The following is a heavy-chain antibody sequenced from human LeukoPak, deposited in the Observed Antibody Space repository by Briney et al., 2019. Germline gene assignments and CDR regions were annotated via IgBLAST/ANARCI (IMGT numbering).Heavy chain of an antibody. D-gene: IGHD3-22*01. J-gene: IGHJ4*02. V-gene: IGHV1-8*01. CDR2: MNPNSGNT. CDR1: GYTFTSYD. Sequence: ASVKVSCKASGYTFTSYDINWVRQATGQGLEWMGWMNPNSGNTGYAQKFQGRVTMTRNTSISTAYMELSSLRSEDTAVYYCARDRLYYYDSSGPQGFDYWGQGTLVSVSS. CDR3: ARDRLYYYDSSGPQGFDY.